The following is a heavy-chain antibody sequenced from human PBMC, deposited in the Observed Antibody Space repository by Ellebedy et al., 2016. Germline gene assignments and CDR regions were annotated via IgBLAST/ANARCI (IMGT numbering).Heavy chain of an antibody. V-gene: IGHV3-23*01. D-gene: IGHD6-19*01. CDR2: ISHSDGTT. CDR1: GFSFDDYG. J-gene: IGHJ3*02. Sequence: GGSLRLXXAASGFSFDDYGMSRVRQSPGKGLEWASTISHSDGTTYYMDSVKGRFTISSDNYKSSLFLQMNSLIAEDTALYYCAIRGGSGWGCCDIWGQGTMVTVSS. CDR3: AIRGGSGWGCCDI.